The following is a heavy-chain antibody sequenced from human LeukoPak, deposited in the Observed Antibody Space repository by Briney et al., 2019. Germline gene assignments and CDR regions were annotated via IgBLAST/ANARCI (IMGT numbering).Heavy chain of an antibody. D-gene: IGHD3-3*01. CDR1: GYTFTSYY. J-gene: IGHJ6*02. V-gene: IGHV1-3*01. CDR2: INAGNGNT. CDR3: ARGVEFLEWLLYSYYYGMDV. Sequence: GASVKVSCKASGYTFTSYYMHWVRQAPGQRLEWMGWINAGNGNTKYSQKFQGRVTITRDTSASTAYMELSSLRSEDTAVYYCARGVEFLEWLLYSYYYGMDVWGQGTTVTVSS.